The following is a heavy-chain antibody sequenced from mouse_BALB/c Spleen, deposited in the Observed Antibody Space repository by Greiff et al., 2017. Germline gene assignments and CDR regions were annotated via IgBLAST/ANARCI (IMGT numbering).Heavy chain of an antibody. CDR1: GYTFTDYE. J-gene: IGHJ3*01. D-gene: IGHD1-1*01. Sequence: QVQLQQSGAELVRPGASVTLSCKASGYTFTDYEMHWVKQTPVHGLEWIGAIDPETGGTAYNQKFKGKATLTADKSSSTAYMELRSLTSEDSAVYYCTRKPSYYGSRAWFAYWGQGTLVTVSA. CDR2: IDPETGGT. CDR3: TRKPSYYGSRAWFAY. V-gene: IGHV1-15*01.